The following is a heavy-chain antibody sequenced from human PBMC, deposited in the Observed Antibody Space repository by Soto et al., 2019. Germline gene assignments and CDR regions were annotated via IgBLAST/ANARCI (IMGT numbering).Heavy chain of an antibody. D-gene: IGHD3-22*01. J-gene: IGHJ4*02. CDR1: GYTFTSYD. CDR2: MNPNSGNT. Sequence: QVQLVQSGAEVKKPGASVKVSCKASGYTFTSYDINWVRQATGQGLEWMGWMNPNSGNTGYAQKFQGRVTMTRNTSLSTAYRELGSLRSEDTAVYYCARGRAGSGYLNDKSYFDYWGQGTLVTVSS. V-gene: IGHV1-8*01. CDR3: ARGRAGSGYLNDKSYFDY.